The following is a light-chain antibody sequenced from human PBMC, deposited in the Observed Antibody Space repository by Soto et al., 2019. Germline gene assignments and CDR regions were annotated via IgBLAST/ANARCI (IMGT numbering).Light chain of an antibody. CDR1: TGAVTSGHS. CDR3: LLHYNGARV. J-gene: IGLJ3*02. CDR2: DTT. V-gene: IGLV7-46*01. Sequence: QTVVTQEPSLTVSPGGTVILTCGSSTGAVTSGHSPYWFQQKPGQAPRTLIYDTTNQPSWPPSRFTGSLLGGKGALTLSGAQPDEEADYYRLLHYNGARVFGGGTKLTVL.